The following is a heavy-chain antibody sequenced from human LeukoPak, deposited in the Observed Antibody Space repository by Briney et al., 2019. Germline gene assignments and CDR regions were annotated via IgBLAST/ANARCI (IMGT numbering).Heavy chain of an antibody. D-gene: IGHD2/OR15-2a*01. CDR2: IFYSGST. Sequence: KSSETLSLTCTVSGGSMNNYYWTWIRQPPGKGLEWIAYIFYSGSTNYNPSLKSRVTISVDTSKNQFSLKLNSVTAADTAVYYCARLRGNYFPDYWGQGTLVTVSP. V-gene: IGHV4-59*01. CDR3: ARLRGNYFPDY. CDR1: GGSMNNYY. J-gene: IGHJ4*02.